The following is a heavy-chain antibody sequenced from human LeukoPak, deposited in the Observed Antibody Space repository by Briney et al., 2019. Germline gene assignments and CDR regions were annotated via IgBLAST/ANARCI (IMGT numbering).Heavy chain of an antibody. CDR2: ISWNSGSI. J-gene: IGHJ6*02. CDR3: AKDDYGDYGYYYYGMDV. D-gene: IGHD4-17*01. CDR1: GFTFDDYA. Sequence: GRSLRLSCAASGFTFDDYAMHWVRQAPGKGLEWVSGISWNSGSIGYADSVKGRFTISRDNAKNSLYLQMNSLRAEDTALYYCAKDDYGDYGYYYYGMDVWGQGTTVTVSS. V-gene: IGHV3-9*01.